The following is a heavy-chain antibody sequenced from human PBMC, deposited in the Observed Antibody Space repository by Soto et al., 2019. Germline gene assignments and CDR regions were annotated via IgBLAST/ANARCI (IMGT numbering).Heavy chain of an antibody. V-gene: IGHV1-18*04. CDR2: ISAYNGNT. D-gene: IGHD4-17*01. J-gene: IGHJ5*01. Sequence: GASVNVSCKTSGYTFTSYGINWVRQAPGQGLEWMGWISAYNGNTNYAQKLQGRVTMTTDTSTSTAYMELRSLRSDDTAVYYCARVTTPTYCDSDKNDWYDSCGQGTLVTVSA. CDR3: ARVTTPTYCDSDKNDWYDS. CDR1: GYTFTSYG.